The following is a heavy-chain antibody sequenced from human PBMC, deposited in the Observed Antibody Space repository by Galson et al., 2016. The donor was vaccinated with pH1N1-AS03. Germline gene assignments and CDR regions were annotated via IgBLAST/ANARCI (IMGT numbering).Heavy chain of an antibody. D-gene: IGHD5-24*01. V-gene: IGHV4-61*02. J-gene: IGHJ4*02. CDR3: AREDGSTVISKFDY. Sequence: TLSLTCSVSGDSISSDTSYWSWIRQPAGKGLEWIGRGYSSGHTNYNPSLKGRVTISVDTSKNQFSPRLSSVTAADTAFYYCAREDGSTVISKFDYWGQGTLVTVSS. CDR1: GDSISSDTSY. CDR2: GYSSGHT.